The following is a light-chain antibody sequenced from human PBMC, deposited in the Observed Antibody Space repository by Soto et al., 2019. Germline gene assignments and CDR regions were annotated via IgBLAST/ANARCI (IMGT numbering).Light chain of an antibody. Sequence: QSALTQPHSVSGSPGQSVTISCTGTSSDVGGYNFVSWYQQHPGKVPKLMIYDGTIRPSGVPDRFSGNKSGNTASLTISGFQADDEADYYCCQFVGTDSSFVFGSGTKLTVL. CDR1: SSDVGGYNF. V-gene: IGLV2-11*01. J-gene: IGLJ1*01. CDR2: DGT. CDR3: CQFVGTDSSFV.